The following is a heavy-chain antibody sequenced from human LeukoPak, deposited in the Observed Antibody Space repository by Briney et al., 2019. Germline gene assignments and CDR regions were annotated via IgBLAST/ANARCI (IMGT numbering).Heavy chain of an antibody. V-gene: IGHV3-48*02. D-gene: IGHD3-10*01. J-gene: IGHJ4*02. CDR3: VLGSPFDY. CDR1: GFTFSSYS. Sequence: PGGSLRLSCAASGFTFSSYSMNWVRQAPGKGLEGVSYISSSSRFIYYADSVKGRFTISRDNANNSLSLQMNSLRDEDTAVYYCVLGSPFDYWGQGTLVTVSS. CDR2: ISSSSRFI.